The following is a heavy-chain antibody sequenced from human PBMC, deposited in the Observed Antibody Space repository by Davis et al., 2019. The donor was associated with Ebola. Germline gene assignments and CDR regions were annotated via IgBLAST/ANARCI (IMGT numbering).Heavy chain of an antibody. CDR1: GFTFSSYG. CDR2: ISYDGSNK. J-gene: IGHJ4*02. Sequence: PGGSLRLSCAASGFTFSSYGMHWVRQAPGKGLEWAAVISYDGSNKYYADSVKGRFTISRDNSKNSLYLQMNSLRAEDTAVYYCASESLLDGDLGYYFDYWGQGTLVTVSS. D-gene: IGHD4-17*01. CDR3: ASESLLDGDLGYYFDY. V-gene: IGHV3-30*03.